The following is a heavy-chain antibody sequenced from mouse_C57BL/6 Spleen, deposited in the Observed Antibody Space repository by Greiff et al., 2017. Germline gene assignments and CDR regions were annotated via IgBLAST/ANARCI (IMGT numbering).Heavy chain of an antibody. CDR1: GFTFSSYG. D-gene: IGHD1-3*01. Sequence: EVHLVESGGDLVKPGGSLKLSCAASGFTFSSYGMSWVRQTPDKRLEWVATISSGGSYTYYPDSVKGRFTISRDNAKNTLYLQMSSLKSEDTAMYYCARHEVEAMDYWGQGTSVTVSS. CDR3: ARHEVEAMDY. J-gene: IGHJ4*01. V-gene: IGHV5-6*01. CDR2: ISSGGSYT.